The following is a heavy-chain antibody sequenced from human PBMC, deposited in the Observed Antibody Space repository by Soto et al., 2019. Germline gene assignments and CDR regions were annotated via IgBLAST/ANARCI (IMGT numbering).Heavy chain of an antibody. J-gene: IGHJ2*01. Sequence: QVQLQQWGAGLLKPSETLSLTCAVYGGSFSGYYWSWIRQPPGKGLEWIGEINHSGSTNYNPSLKSRVTISVDTSKNQFSLKLSSVTAADTALYYCARSPREMATITRYFDLWGRGTLVTVSS. CDR1: GGSFSGYY. CDR2: INHSGST. D-gene: IGHD5-12*01. CDR3: ARSPREMATITRYFDL. V-gene: IGHV4-34*01.